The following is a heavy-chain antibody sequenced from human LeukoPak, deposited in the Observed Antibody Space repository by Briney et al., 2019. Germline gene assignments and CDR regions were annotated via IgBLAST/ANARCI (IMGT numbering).Heavy chain of an antibody. CDR1: GGSISSSSYY. CDR3: VAGYSTSRGSTFDY. J-gene: IGHJ4*02. CDR2: VYYSETT. Sequence: PSETLSLTRTVSGGSISSSSYYWGWIRQPPGKGLEWIGNVYYSETTYYNPSLKSRVTILADTSKNQFSLKLSSVTAADTAVYYCVAGYSTSRGSTFDYWGQGTLVTVSS. V-gene: IGHV4-39*07. D-gene: IGHD3-22*01.